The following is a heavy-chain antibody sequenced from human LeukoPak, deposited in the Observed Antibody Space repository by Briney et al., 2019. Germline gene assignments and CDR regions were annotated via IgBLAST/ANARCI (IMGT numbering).Heavy chain of an antibody. V-gene: IGHV4-59*12. CDR2: IFYSGST. D-gene: IGHD3-22*01. CDR3: AKSNGYGLIDI. Sequence: TGGSLRLSCAASGFTFDDYGMSWVRQVPGKGLEWIGNIFYSGSTYYSPPLKSRVTISLDTSRNQFSLKLNSVTAADTAVYYCAKSNGYGLIDIWGQGTMVTVSS. J-gene: IGHJ3*02. CDR1: GFTFDDYG.